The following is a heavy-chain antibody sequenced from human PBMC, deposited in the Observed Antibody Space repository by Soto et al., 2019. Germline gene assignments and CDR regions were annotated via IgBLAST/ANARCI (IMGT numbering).Heavy chain of an antibody. V-gene: IGHV4-31*03. CDR1: GGSISIGGYY. J-gene: IGHJ4*02. CDR2: IYYSGSA. CDR3: ARYRGGSGFYFDY. D-gene: IGHD3-10*01. Sequence: QVQPQESGPGLVKPSQTLSLTCTVSGGSISIGGYYWSWIRQHPGKGLEWIGYIYYSGSAYSNPSLKSRVTLSVDTSNNQFSLKMSSVTAADTAVYYCARYRGGSGFYFDYWGQGTLVTVSS.